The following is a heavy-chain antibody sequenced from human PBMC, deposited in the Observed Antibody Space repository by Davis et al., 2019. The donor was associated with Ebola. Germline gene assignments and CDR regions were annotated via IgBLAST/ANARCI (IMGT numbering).Heavy chain of an antibody. D-gene: IGHD6-13*01. Sequence: ASVKVSCKASGYTFTGYYMYWVRQAPGQGLEWMGWINPNSGGTNYAQKFQGWVTMTRDTSISTAYMELSRLRSDDTAVYYCARGSSSPIYYYGMDVWGQGTTVTVSS. V-gene: IGHV1-2*04. CDR1: GYTFTGYY. J-gene: IGHJ6*02. CDR2: INPNSGGT. CDR3: ARGSSSPIYYYGMDV.